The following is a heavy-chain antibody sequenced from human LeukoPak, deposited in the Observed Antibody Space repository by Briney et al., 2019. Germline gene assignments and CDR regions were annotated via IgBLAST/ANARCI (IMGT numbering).Heavy chain of an antibody. J-gene: IGHJ4*02. V-gene: IGHV3-23*01. CDR3: AKMGLKQWPYDYFDY. D-gene: IGHD6-19*01. Sequence: GGSLRLSCAASGFTFRSYAMSWVRKAPGKGLEWVSAISGSGGSTYYADSVKGRFTISRDNSKNTLYLQMNSLRAEDTAVHYCAKMGLKQWPYDYFDYWGQGTLVTVSS. CDR1: GFTFRSYA. CDR2: ISGSGGST.